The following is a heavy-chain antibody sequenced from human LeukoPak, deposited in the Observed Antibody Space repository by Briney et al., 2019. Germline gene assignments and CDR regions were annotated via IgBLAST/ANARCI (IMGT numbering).Heavy chain of an antibody. CDR1: GFTFSMYW. CDR3: ARGGTYDI. J-gene: IGHJ3*02. Sequence: PGGSLRLSCVASGFTFSMYWMTWFRQATGKGLEWVANLKQDGSQTNYVDSVKGRFTISRDNAKKSLYLQMNSLRGEDTAVYYCARGGTYDIWGQGTRVTVSP. CDR2: LKQDGSQT. V-gene: IGHV3-7*01.